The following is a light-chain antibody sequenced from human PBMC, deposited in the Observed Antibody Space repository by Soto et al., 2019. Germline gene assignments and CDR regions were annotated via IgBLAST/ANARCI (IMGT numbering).Light chain of an antibody. Sequence: DIVMTQSPLSLPVTPGEPASISCRSSQSLLHRNGYNYLDWYLQKPGQSPQLLIYLGSNRASGVPDRFSGSGSGTDFTLKISRVEAEDVGVYYCMQGLQTAWTFGQGTKVDI. CDR2: LGS. J-gene: IGKJ1*01. V-gene: IGKV2-28*01. CDR1: QSLLHRNGYNY. CDR3: MQGLQTAWT.